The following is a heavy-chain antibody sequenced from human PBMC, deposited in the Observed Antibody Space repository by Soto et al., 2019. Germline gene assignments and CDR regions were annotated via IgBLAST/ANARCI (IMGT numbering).Heavy chain of an antibody. V-gene: IGHV3-21*01. Sequence: EVQLVESGGGLVKPGGSLRLSCAASGFTLSSYSMNWFRQAQGKGLEWVSSISSSSSYIYYADSVKGRFTISRDNAKNSLYLQMNSLRAEDTAVYYCARDLGYGSVSYRDDYWGQGTLVTVSS. CDR1: GFTLSSYS. D-gene: IGHD3-10*01. J-gene: IGHJ4*02. CDR2: ISSSSSYI. CDR3: ARDLGYGSVSYRDDY.